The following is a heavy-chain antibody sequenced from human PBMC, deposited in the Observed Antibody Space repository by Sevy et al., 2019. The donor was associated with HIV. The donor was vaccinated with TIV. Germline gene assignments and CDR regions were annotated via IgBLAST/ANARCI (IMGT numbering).Heavy chain of an antibody. J-gene: IGHJ6*02. Sequence: GGSLRLSCAASGFTFSDYYMSWIRQAPGKGLEWVSYISSSGSTIDYADSVKGRFTISRDNAKNSLYLKMNSLRDEDTAVYYCARDLSFITNFGVVTYYGMDVWGQGTTVTVSS. CDR2: ISSSGSTI. CDR3: ARDLSFITNFGVVTYYGMDV. CDR1: GFTFSDYY. V-gene: IGHV3-11*01. D-gene: IGHD3-3*01.